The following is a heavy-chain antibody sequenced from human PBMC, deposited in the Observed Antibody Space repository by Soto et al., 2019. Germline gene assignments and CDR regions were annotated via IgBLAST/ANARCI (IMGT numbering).Heavy chain of an antibody. CDR2: ISSSSSTI. D-gene: IGHD3-3*01. J-gene: IGHJ6*02. Sequence: EVQLVESGGGLVQPGGSLRLSCAASGFTFSSYSMNWVRQAPGKGLEWVSYISSSSSTIYYADSVKGRFTISRDNAKNSLYLRMNSLRDEDTAVYYCATFITIFGNGMDVWGQGTTVTVSS. CDR1: GFTFSSYS. CDR3: ATFITIFGNGMDV. V-gene: IGHV3-48*02.